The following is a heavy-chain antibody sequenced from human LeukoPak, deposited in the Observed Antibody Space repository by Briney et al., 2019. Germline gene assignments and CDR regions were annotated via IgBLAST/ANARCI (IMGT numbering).Heavy chain of an antibody. V-gene: IGHV4-61*02. J-gene: IGHJ6*02. CDR3: ARDLPLWSRGLKGMDV. CDR1: GGSISSGSYY. CDR2: IYTSGST. D-gene: IGHD2-8*02. Sequence: SETLSLTCTVSGGSISSGSYYWRWIRQPAGKGLEWIGRIYTSGSTNYNPSLKSRVTISVDTSKNQFSLKLSSVTAADTAVYYCARDLPLWSRGLKGMDVWGQGTTVTVSS.